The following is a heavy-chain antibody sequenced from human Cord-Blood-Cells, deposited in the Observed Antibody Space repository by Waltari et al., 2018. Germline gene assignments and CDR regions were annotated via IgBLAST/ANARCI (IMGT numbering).Heavy chain of an antibody. Sequence: QVQLVQSGAEVKKPGASVKVSCKASGYTFTGYYMHWVRQALGQGLEWMGWINPNSGGTNYAQKFQGRVTMTRDTSISTAYMELSRLRSDDTAVYYCARDPFDSSGYYGAFDIWGQGTMVTVSS. CDR3: ARDPFDSSGYYGAFDI. V-gene: IGHV1-2*02. CDR2: INPNSGGT. CDR1: GYTFTGYY. J-gene: IGHJ3*02. D-gene: IGHD3-22*01.